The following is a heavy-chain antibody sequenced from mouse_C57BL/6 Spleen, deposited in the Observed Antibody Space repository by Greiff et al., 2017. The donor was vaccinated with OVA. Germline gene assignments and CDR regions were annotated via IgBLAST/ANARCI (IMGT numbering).Heavy chain of an antibody. J-gene: IGHJ4*01. CDR2: IWRGGST. CDR3: ARNPTVVEYYAMDY. D-gene: IGHD1-1*01. Sequence: VQLQQSGPGLVQPSQSLSITCTASGFSFTSYGVHWVRQSPGQGLEWLGVIWRGGSTAYNAAFISRLSISKYNSKSQVFVKMNSLQADDTAIYYCARNPTVVEYYAMDYWGQGTSVTVSA. V-gene: IGHV2-2*01. CDR1: GFSFTSYG.